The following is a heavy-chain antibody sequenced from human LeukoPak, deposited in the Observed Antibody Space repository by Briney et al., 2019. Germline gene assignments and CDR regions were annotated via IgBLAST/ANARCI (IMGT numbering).Heavy chain of an antibody. V-gene: IGHV3-21*01. CDR1: GFTFSSYW. J-gene: IGHJ4*02. Sequence: GGSLRLSCAASGFTFSSYWMSWVRQAPGKGLEWVSSISSSSSYIYYADSVKGRFTISRDNAKNSLYLQMNSLRAEDTAVYYCARDGSGSYYFDYWGQGTLVTVSS. D-gene: IGHD1-26*01. CDR2: ISSSSSYI. CDR3: ARDGSGSYYFDY.